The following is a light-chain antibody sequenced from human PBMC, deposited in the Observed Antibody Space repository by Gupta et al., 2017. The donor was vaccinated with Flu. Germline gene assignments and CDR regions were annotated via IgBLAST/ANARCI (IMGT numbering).Light chain of an antibody. CDR3: AAWDDSLNGL. CDR1: SSNIGSNT. J-gene: IGLJ2*01. V-gene: IGLV1-44*01. Sequence: QSVLTQPPSASGTPGQRFTISCSGSSSNIGSNTVNWYQQLPGTAPKLLIYSNNQRPSGVPDRFSGSKSGTSASLAISGLQSEDEADYYCAAWDDSLNGLFGGGTKLTVL. CDR2: SNN.